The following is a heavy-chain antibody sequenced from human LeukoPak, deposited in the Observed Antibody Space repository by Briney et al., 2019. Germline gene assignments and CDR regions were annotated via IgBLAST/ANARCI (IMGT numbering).Heavy chain of an antibody. Sequence: GGSLRLSCGASGFTFSSHAMSWVRQAPGKGLEWVSAISGSGGSTYYADSVRGRFTISRDNPKNTLYLQMNSLRAEDTAVYYCARDRDSSGYYDHWGQGTLVTVTS. V-gene: IGHV3-23*01. CDR2: ISGSGGST. D-gene: IGHD3-22*01. CDR1: GFTFSSHA. J-gene: IGHJ4*02. CDR3: ARDRDSSGYYDH.